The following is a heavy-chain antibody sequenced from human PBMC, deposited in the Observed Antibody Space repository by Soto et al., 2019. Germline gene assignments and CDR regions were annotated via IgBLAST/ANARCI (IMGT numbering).Heavy chain of an antibody. J-gene: IGHJ4*02. CDR2: IIPIFGTA. CDR1: GGTFSSYA. Sequence: QVQLVQSGAEVKKPGSSVKVSCKASGGTFSSYAISWVRQAPGQGLEWMGGIIPIFGTANYEQKFQGRVTNTADESTSTAYMELSSLRSEDTAVYYCASSGYRYGWFDYWGQGTLVTVFS. CDR3: ASSGYRYGWFDY. V-gene: IGHV1-69*01. D-gene: IGHD5-18*01.